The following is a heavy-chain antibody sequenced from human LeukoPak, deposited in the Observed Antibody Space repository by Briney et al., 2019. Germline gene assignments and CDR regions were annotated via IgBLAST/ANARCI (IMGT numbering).Heavy chain of an antibody. Sequence: SETLSLTCTVSGYSISSGYYWGWLRQPPGKGLEWIGSIYHSGSTYYNPSLKSQVTISVDTSKNQFSLKLTSVTAADPAVYYCARGPFRERAMVYYYYYYMDVWGKGTTVTISS. V-gene: IGHV4-38-2*02. CDR3: ARGPFRERAMVYYYYYYMDV. D-gene: IGHD5-18*01. CDR1: GYSISSGYY. J-gene: IGHJ6*03. CDR2: IYHSGST.